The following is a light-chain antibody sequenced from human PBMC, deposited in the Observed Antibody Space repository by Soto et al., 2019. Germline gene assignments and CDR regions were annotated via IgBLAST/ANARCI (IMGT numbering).Light chain of an antibody. V-gene: IGLV2-14*01. CDR2: EVS. CDR3: SSYTSSNTEV. Sequence: QSALTQPASVSGSPGQSITISCTGTSSDVGGYNYVSWYQQHPGKAPKLMICEVSNRPSGVSNRFSGSKSGNTASLTISGLQAEDEADYYCSSYTSSNTEVFGGGTQLTVL. J-gene: IGLJ7*01. CDR1: SSDVGGYNY.